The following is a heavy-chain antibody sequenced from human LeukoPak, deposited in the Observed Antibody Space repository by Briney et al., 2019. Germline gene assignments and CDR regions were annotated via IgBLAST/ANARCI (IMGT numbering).Heavy chain of an antibody. Sequence: RASETLSLTCTVSGGSISSSSYYWGWIRQPPGKGLEWIGSTYYSGSTYYNPSLKSRVTISVDTSKNQFSLKLSSVTAADTAVYYCARLDCSSTSCYVPPGYFDYWGQGTLVTISS. CDR1: GGSISSSSYY. D-gene: IGHD2-2*01. CDR2: TYYSGST. V-gene: IGHV4-39*01. J-gene: IGHJ4*02. CDR3: ARLDCSSTSCYVPPGYFDY.